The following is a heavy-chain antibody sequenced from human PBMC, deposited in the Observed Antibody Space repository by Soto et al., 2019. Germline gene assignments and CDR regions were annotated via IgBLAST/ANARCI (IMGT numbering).Heavy chain of an antibody. Sequence: SETLSLTCTVSGGSINKYYWSWSRQPPGRGLEWIGYIYYSGSTNYNPSLKRRLALSVHTSKNQFSLNLSSVTTADTAVYYCARAGTSSWYGYFDYWGQGAQVTVSS. V-gene: IGHV4-59*01. CDR2: IYYSGST. D-gene: IGHD6-13*01. J-gene: IGHJ4*02. CDR3: ARAGTSSWYGYFDY. CDR1: GGSINKYY.